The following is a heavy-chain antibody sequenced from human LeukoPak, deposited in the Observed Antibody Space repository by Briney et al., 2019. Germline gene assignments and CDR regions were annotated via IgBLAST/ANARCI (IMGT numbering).Heavy chain of an antibody. CDR2: ISGSGGST. Sequence: GGSLRLSCAASAFTFRSYAMIWVRQAPGKGLEWVSGISGSGGSTYYSDSAKGRFTISRDNFNKTLYLQMNSLRAEDTAVYYCAKGAASRGYTYVANWGQGTLVTVSS. CDR1: AFTFRSYA. D-gene: IGHD5-18*01. V-gene: IGHV3-23*01. J-gene: IGHJ4*02. CDR3: AKGAASRGYTYVAN.